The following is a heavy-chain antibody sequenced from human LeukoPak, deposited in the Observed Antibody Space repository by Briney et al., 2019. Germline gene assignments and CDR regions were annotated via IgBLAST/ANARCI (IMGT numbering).Heavy chain of an antibody. CDR3: AREGYCSTTSCAYAMDV. CDR2: INWNGGST. D-gene: IGHD2-2*01. Sequence: AGGSLRLSCAASGFTFDDYGMSWVRQVPGKGLEWVSGINWNGGSTGYADSVKGRFTISRDNAKNSLYLQMNSLRAEDTAFYYCAREGYCSTTSCAYAMDVWGQGTTVTVSS. V-gene: IGHV3-20*04. CDR1: GFTFDDYG. J-gene: IGHJ6*02.